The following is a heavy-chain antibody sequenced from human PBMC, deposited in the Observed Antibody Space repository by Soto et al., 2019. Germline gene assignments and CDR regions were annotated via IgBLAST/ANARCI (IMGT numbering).Heavy chain of an antibody. CDR2: ISGDRAYI. J-gene: IGHJ4*02. CDR1: GFTFDDYA. V-gene: IGHV3-48*02. CDR3: ARQVYTVVTPMDF. Sequence: PGGSLRLSCAASGFTFDDYAMHWVRQAPGKGLEWLSYISGDRAYIYYADSVRGRFTISRDNAENSLYLQMDNLRDEDTALYYCARQVYTVVTPMDFWGQGTLVTVSS. D-gene: IGHD2-21*02.